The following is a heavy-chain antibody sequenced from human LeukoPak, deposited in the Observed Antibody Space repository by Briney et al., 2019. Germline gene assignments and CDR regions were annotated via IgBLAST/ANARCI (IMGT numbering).Heavy chain of an antibody. Sequence: GGSLRLSCAASGFTFDDYGMSWARQAPGKGLEWVSGINWNGGSTGYADSVKGRFTISRANAKNSLYLQMNSLRAEDTALYYCARDVPQANYDYVWGSYRSWYFDYWGQGTLVTVSS. J-gene: IGHJ4*02. CDR1: GFTFDDYG. CDR3: ARDVPQANYDYVWGSYRSWYFDY. CDR2: INWNGGST. D-gene: IGHD3-16*02. V-gene: IGHV3-20*04.